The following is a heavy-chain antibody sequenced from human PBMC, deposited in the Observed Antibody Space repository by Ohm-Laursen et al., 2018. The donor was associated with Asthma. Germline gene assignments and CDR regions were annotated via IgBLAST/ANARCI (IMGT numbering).Heavy chain of an antibody. CDR1: GSFPGYF. V-gene: IGHV4-34*01. CDR3: ARGRTLRH. Sequence: TLSLTCTVYGSFPGYFWTWVRQSPEMGLEWIEEINHIGEAYYNPSLASRVTISVDTSKKQFSLNLTSVTAADMAIYSCARGRTLRHWAQGTLVTVSS. CDR2: INHIGEA. J-gene: IGHJ4*02.